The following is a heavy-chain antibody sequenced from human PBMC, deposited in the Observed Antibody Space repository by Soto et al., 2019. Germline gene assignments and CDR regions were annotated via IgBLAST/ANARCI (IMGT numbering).Heavy chain of an antibody. V-gene: IGHV3-23*01. Sequence: PGGSLRLSCAASGFTFSSYAMSWVRQAPGKGLEWVSAISGSGGSTYYADSVKGRFTISRDNSKNTLYLQMNSLRAEDTAVYYCAEGHSIAAARRDWFDPWGQGTLVTVSS. J-gene: IGHJ5*02. D-gene: IGHD6-13*01. CDR2: ISGSGGST. CDR3: AEGHSIAAARRDWFDP. CDR1: GFTFSSYA.